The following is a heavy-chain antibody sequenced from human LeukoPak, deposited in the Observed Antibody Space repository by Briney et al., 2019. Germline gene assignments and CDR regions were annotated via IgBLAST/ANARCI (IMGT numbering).Heavy chain of an antibody. V-gene: IGHV4-31*03. CDR2: IHSSGST. CDR3: ARAFSGDYAWLDY. Sequence: SETLSLTCTVSSGSICSGTYYWSWIRQHPGKGLEWIGYIHSSGSTYYNPSLKSRVTISEDTSKNTFSLKLSSVTAADTAVYYCARAFSGDYAWLDYWGQGTLVTVSS. CDR1: SGSICSGTYY. D-gene: IGHD4-17*01. J-gene: IGHJ4*02.